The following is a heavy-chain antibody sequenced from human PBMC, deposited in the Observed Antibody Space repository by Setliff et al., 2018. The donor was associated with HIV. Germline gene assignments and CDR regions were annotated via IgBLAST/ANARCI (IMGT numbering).Heavy chain of an antibody. V-gene: IGHV3-23*01. CDR1: GFTFSNYA. J-gene: IGHJ4*02. CDR2: ILSTGERT. Sequence: LRLSCAASGFTFSNYAMSWVRQAPGEGLEWVSAILSTGERTFYADSVKGRFTISRDNSKNTVYLQMNSLRAEDTAEYYCAKELAASGLGYFDSWGRGILVTVS. D-gene: IGHD3-22*01. CDR3: AKELAASGLGYFDS.